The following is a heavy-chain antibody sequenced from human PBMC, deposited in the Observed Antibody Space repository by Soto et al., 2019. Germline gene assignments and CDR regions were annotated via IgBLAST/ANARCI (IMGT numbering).Heavy chain of an antibody. CDR3: AKSLDIHYKNWFDP. CDR2: ISDTGTRT. Sequence: GGSLRLSCVAAGFTFSSAAMNWVRQAPGKGLEWVSIISDTGTRTHYADSVKGRFTISRDNSKNTLYLYMNGLRAEDTAVYYCAKSLDIHYKNWFDPWGQGTLVTVSS. CDR1: GFTFSSAA. D-gene: IGHD4-4*01. J-gene: IGHJ5*02. V-gene: IGHV3-23*01.